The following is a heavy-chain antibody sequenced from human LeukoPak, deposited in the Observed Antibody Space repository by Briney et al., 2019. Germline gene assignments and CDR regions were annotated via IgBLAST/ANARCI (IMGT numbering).Heavy chain of an antibody. CDR1: GFTFSSYA. J-gene: IGHJ3*02. Sequence: GGSLRLSCAASGFTFSSYAMSWVRQAPGKGLEWVSAISGSGGSTYYADSVKGRFTISRDNSKNTLYLQMNSLRAEDTAVYYCAKDQNPYSSSPGAFDIWGQGTMVTVSS. D-gene: IGHD6-13*01. CDR3: AKDQNPYSSSPGAFDI. V-gene: IGHV3-23*01. CDR2: ISGSGGST.